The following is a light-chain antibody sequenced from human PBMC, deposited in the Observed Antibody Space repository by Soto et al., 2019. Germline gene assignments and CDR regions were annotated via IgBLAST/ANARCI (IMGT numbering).Light chain of an antibody. Sequence: DIQMTQSPSSLSASVGDRVTITCRASQSIVTYLNWYQQKPGKAPKLLIYAASSLQSGVPSRFSGSGSGTDFTPTISSLQPEDFATYYCQQSYSTPRTFGQGTKVDIK. CDR1: QSIVTY. CDR3: QQSYSTPRT. J-gene: IGKJ1*01. CDR2: AAS. V-gene: IGKV1-39*01.